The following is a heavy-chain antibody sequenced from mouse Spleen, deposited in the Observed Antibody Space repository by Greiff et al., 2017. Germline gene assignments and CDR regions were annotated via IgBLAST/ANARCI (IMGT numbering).Heavy chain of an antibody. V-gene: IGHV1S135*01. J-gene: IGHJ3*01. CDR3: ARSGDYDGFFAY. D-gene: IGHD2-4*01. CDR1: GYSYTGYN. Sequence: VQLQQSGPELGKPGASVKISCKASGYSYTGYNMYWVRQSHRKSLEWIGYIDPYNGGTSYNQKSKGKATLTVDKSSSTAYMHLNSLTSEDSAIYYCARSGDYDGFFAYWGQGTLVTVSA. CDR2: IDPYNGGT.